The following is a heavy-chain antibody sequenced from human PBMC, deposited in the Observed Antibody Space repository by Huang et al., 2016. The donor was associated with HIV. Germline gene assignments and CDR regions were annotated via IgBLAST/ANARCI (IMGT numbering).Heavy chain of an antibody. CDR1: GGTFGSYD. D-gene: IGHD6-13*01. V-gene: IGHV1-69*13. J-gene: IGHJ3*01. CDR2: SIPILETG. Sequence: QVQLVQSGAEVKKPGSSVKVSCKASGGTFGSYDISWVRQAPGQGLGWMGGSIPILETGNYAQKFQGRVRITADASTSTAYMERTSLRSEDTAVYYCARDLTGTRAAAAGIRGDAFDVWGQGTLVTVSS. CDR3: ARDLTGTRAAAAGIRGDAFDV.